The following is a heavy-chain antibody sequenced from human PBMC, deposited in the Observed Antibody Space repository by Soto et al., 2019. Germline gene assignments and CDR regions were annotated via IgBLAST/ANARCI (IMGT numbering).Heavy chain of an antibody. CDR2: IIPLFGTA. J-gene: IGHJ4*02. V-gene: IGHV1-69*13. CDR3: ARERAYDFWSGYYIDY. Sequence: SSVKVACKASGGTFSSYAISWVRQAPGQGLEWMGGIIPLFGTANYAQKFQGRVTITADESTSTAYMELSSLRSEDTAVYYCARERAYDFWSGYYIDYWGQGTLVTVSS. D-gene: IGHD3-3*01. CDR1: GGTFSSYA.